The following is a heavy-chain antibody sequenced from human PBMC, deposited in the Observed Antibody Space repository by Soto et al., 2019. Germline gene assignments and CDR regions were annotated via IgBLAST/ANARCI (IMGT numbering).Heavy chain of an antibody. J-gene: IGHJ6*02. V-gene: IGHV1-69*12. D-gene: IGHD2-15*01. CDR2: IIPVFGTA. Sequence: QVQLVQSGAEVKKPGSSVKVSCKASGGSLTNYGVSWVRQAPGQGLEWMGGIIPVFGTANYAQKFQGRVTMAAAESQGTVFMDVRRLRSEDTAVYYCARGAATKLGVTNYYGMDVWGQGTTVTVSS. CDR3: ARGAATKLGVTNYYGMDV. CDR1: GGSLTNYG.